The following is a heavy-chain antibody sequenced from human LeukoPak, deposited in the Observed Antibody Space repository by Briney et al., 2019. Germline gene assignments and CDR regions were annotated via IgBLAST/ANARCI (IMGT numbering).Heavy chain of an antibody. D-gene: IGHD6-19*01. CDR3: AREAEGYSSGWYYFDY. CDR2: ISSSSSTI. V-gene: IGHV3-48*04. J-gene: IGHJ4*02. Sequence: PGGSLRLSCAASGFTFSSYSMNWVCQAPGKGLEWVSYISSSSSTIYYADSVKGRFTISRDNAKNSLYLQMNSLRAEDTAVYYCAREAEGYSSGWYYFDYWGQGTLVTVSS. CDR1: GFTFSSYS.